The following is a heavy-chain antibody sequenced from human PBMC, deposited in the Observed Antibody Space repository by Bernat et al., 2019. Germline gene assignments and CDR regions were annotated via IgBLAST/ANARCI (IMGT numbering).Heavy chain of an antibody. J-gene: IGHJ4*02. D-gene: IGHD1-26*01. CDR2: ISYDGSNK. V-gene: IGHV3-30*18. Sequence: QVQLVESGGGVVQPGRSLRLSCAASGFTFSSYGMHWVRQAPGKGLEWVAVISYDGSNKYYADSVKGRFTISRDNSKNTLYLQMNSLRAEDTAVYYCAKDLLRPVIVGAADYWGQGTLVNVSS. CDR3: AKDLLRPVIVGAADY. CDR1: GFTFSSYG.